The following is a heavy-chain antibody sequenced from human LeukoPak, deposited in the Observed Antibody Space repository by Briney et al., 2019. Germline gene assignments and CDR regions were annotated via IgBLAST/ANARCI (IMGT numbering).Heavy chain of an antibody. CDR1: GGSFSGYY. CDR3: ARGLAVAGSPSMNY. D-gene: IGHD6-19*01. V-gene: IGHV4-34*01. CDR2: INHSGST. J-gene: IGHJ4*02. Sequence: SETLSLTCAVYGGSFSGYYWSWIRQPPGKGLEWIGEINHSGSTNYNPSLKSRVTISVDTSKNQFSLKLSSVTAADTAVYYCARGLAVAGSPSMNYWGQGTLVTVSS.